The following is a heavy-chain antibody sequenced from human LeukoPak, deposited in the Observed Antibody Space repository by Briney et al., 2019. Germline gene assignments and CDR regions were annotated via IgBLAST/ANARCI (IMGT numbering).Heavy chain of an antibody. CDR1: GFTFSSYS. CDR3: ARDGSSGWDRLDY. D-gene: IGHD6-19*01. CDR2: ISGSGGST. Sequence: GGSLRLSCAASGFTFSSYSMNWVRQAPGKGLEWVSAISGSGGSTYYADSVKGRFTIPRDNSKNTLYLQMNSLRAEDTAVYYCARDGSSGWDRLDYWGQGTLATVSS. J-gene: IGHJ4*02. V-gene: IGHV3-23*01.